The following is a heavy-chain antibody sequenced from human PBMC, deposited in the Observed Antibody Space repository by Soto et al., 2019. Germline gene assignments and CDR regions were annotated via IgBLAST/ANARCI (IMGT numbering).Heavy chain of an antibody. J-gene: IGHJ4*02. V-gene: IGHV4-30-4*01. CDR2: IYYSGST. Sequence: SETLSLTCTVSGGSISSGDYYWSWIRQPPGKGLEWIGYIYYSGSTYYNPSLKSRVTISVDTSKNQFSLKLSSVTAADTAVYYCARDNYYDSSGYYVFDYWGQGTLVTVS. CDR1: GGSISSGDYY. CDR3: ARDNYYDSSGYYVFDY. D-gene: IGHD3-22*01.